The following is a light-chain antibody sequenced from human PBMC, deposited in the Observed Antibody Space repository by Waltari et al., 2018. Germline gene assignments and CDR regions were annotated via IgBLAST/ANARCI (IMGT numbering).Light chain of an antibody. Sequence: SSELTQDPAVSVALGQTVRITCQGDSLRSYYASWYQQKPGQAPVLVIYGKNNRPSGXXXXXXGSSSGNTASLTITGAQAEDEADYYCNSRDSSGNHRVVFGGGTKLTVL. CDR2: GKN. J-gene: IGLJ2*01. CDR1: SLRSYY. V-gene: IGLV3-19*01. CDR3: NSRDSSGNHRVV.